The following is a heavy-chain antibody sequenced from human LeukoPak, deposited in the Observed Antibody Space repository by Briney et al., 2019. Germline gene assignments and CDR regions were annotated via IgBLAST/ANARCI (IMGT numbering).Heavy chain of an antibody. CDR3: ARDFSGASRIDY. CDR2: IALDAYKE. Sequence: GGSLRLSCAASGFTFSSYAMHWVRQAPGKGLEWVAVIALDAYKEYHADSVKGRFTISRDNSKNTLYLQMNSLRAEDTAVYYCARDFSGASRIDYWGQGTLVTVSS. V-gene: IGHV3-30-3*01. J-gene: IGHJ4*02. CDR1: GFTFSSYA. D-gene: IGHD4/OR15-4a*01.